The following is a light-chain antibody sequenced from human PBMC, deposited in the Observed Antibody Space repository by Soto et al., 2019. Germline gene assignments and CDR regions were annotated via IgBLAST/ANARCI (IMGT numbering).Light chain of an antibody. V-gene: IGLV2-23*02. J-gene: IGLJ1*01. Sequence: QSVLTQPASVSGSPGQSITISCTGTSSDVGSYNLVSWYQQHPGKAPKLMIYEVSKRPSGVSNRFSGSKSGNTASLTISGLQAEDEADYYCCSHAVSSTPYVFGTGINVTVL. CDR3: CSHAVSSTPYV. CDR1: SSDVGSYNL. CDR2: EVS.